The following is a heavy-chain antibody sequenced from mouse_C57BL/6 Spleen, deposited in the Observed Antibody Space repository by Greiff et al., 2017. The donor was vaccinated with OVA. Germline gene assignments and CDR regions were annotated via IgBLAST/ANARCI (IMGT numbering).Heavy chain of an antibody. CDR3: ARNWDYFYY. CDR1: GYTFTDYY. CDR2: IYPGSGNT. Sequence: QVQLQQSGAELVRPGASVKLSCKASGYTFTDYYINWVKQRPGQGLEWIARIYPGSGNTYYNEKFKGKATLTAEKSSRTAYMQLSSLTSEDSAVYFCARNWDYFYYWGQGTTLTVSS. J-gene: IGHJ2*01. V-gene: IGHV1-76*01. D-gene: IGHD4-1*01.